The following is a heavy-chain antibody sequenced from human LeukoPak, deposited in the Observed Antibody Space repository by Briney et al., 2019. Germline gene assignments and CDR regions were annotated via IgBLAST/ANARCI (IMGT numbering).Heavy chain of an antibody. D-gene: IGHD2-21*01. CDR1: GGTFSSYA. J-gene: IGHJ6*03. Sequence: ASVKVSCKASGGTFSSYAVSWVRQAPGQGLEWMGGIIPIFGTANYAQKFQGRVTITTDESTSTAYMELSSLRSEDTAVYYCAKASDGAYCGGDCLDYYYYYMDVWGKGTTVTVSS. V-gene: IGHV1-69*05. CDR2: IIPIFGTA. CDR3: AKASDGAYCGGDCLDYYYYYMDV.